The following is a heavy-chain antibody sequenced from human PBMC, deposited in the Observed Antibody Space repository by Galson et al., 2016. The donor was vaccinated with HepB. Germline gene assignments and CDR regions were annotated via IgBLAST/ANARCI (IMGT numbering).Heavy chain of an antibody. V-gene: IGHV3-30*04. J-gene: IGHJ4*02. CDR2: ISKDGTNK. D-gene: IGHD5-12*01. Sequence: SLRLSCAASGPTFNDFAMPWVRQAPGMGLEWVAVISKDGTNKYYADSVKGRFTIPRDKSKGTIYLQMDGLRAEDAAVYYFARLRGPPYGYIDYWGRGTLDTVST. CDR3: ARLRGPPYGYIDY. CDR1: GPTFNDFA.